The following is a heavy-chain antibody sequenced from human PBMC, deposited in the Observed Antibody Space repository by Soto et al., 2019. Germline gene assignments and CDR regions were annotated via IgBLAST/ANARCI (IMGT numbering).Heavy chain of an antibody. V-gene: IGHV1-69*02. CDR1: GGTTRSYT. CDR3: ALRTGNWNPLAD. Sequence: QVQLVQSGAEVERPGSAVKVSCKTSGGTTRSYTIGWVRQAPGQGLEWMGNIVPMINKIDYAQKFQGRLTITAEKSTRTVYMELSRLRCEDTDVYFCALRTGNWNPLADWGQGTLVSVSS. J-gene: IGHJ4*02. CDR2: IVPMINKI. D-gene: IGHD1-1*01.